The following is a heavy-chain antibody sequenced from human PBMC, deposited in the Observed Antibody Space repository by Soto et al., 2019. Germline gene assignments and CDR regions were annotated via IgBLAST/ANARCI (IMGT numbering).Heavy chain of an antibody. CDR2: INPKSGGT. D-gene: IGHD2-8*01. V-gene: IGHV1-2*04. J-gene: IGHJ6*02. CDR1: GYSFTDYP. CDR3: ARGHSTDCSNGVCSFFYNHEMDV. Sequence: ASVKVSCKASGYSFTDYPIHWVRQAPGQGLEWLGRINPKSGGTSNAQKLQGWVTMTRDRSISTVYMELTRLSSDDTAVYFCARGHSTDCSNGVCSFFYNHEMDVGGQGTTVTVSS.